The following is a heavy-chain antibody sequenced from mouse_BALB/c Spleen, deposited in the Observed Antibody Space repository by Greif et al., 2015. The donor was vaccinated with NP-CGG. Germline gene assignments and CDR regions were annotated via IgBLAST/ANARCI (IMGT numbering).Heavy chain of an antibody. Sequence: EVKLVESGGDLVKPGGSLKLSCAASGFTFSSYGMSWVRQTPDKRLEWVATISSGGSYTYYPDSVKGRFTISRDNAKNTLYLQMSSLKSEDTAMYYCARPYDYLYAMDYWGQGTSVTVSS. V-gene: IGHV5-6*02. CDR1: GFTFSSYG. D-gene: IGHD2-4*01. CDR2: ISSGGSYT. J-gene: IGHJ4*01. CDR3: ARPYDYLYAMDY.